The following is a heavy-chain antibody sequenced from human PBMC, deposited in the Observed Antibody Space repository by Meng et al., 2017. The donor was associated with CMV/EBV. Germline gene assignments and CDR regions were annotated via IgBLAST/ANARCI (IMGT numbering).Heavy chain of an antibody. D-gene: IGHD3-3*01. Sequence: GGSLRLSCAAPGFTFSSYSMNWVRQAPGKVLEWVSSISSSSSYIYYADSVKGRFTISRDNAKNSLYLQMNSLRAEGTAMYYCARVGTRFLEWLSWGQGTLVTISS. J-gene: IGHJ4*02. CDR3: ARVGTRFLEWLS. V-gene: IGHV3-21*01. CDR1: GFTFSSYS. CDR2: ISSSSSYI.